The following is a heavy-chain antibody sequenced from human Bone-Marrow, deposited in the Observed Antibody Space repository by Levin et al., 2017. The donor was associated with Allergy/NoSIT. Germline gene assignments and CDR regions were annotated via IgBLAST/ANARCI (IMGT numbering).Heavy chain of an antibody. Sequence: GGSLRLSCEASGFTFSSYAMSWVRQAPGKGLEWVSGLTEPGDTTYYTDSVKGRFTISRDNSKNMLYLQMHSLRAEDTAVYYCAKDARIASFDPIYDYWGRGTLVTVSA. D-gene: IGHD3-3*02. V-gene: IGHV3-23*01. CDR3: AKDARIASFDPIYDY. J-gene: IGHJ4*02. CDR2: LTEPGDTT. CDR1: GFTFSSYA.